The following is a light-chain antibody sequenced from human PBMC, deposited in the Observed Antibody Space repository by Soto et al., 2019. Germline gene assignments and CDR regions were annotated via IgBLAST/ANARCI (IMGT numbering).Light chain of an antibody. CDR3: CSYAGSYTFAV. V-gene: IGLV2-11*01. CDR1: SSDVGGYNY. J-gene: IGLJ7*01. Sequence: QSVLTQPRSVSGSPGQSVTISCTGTSSDVGGYNYVSWYQQHPGKAPKLMIYDVRKRPSGVPDRFSGSKSGNTASLTISGLQAEDEADYYCCSYAGSYTFAVFGGGTQLTVL. CDR2: DVR.